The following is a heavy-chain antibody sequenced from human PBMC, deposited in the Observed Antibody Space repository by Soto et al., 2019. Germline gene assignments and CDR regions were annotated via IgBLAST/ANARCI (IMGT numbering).Heavy chain of an antibody. CDR1: GFTFSSYG. V-gene: IGHV3-33*01. CDR2: IWYDGSNK. D-gene: IGHD4-4*01. J-gene: IGHJ3*02. Sequence: QVQLVESGGGVVQPGRSLRLSCAASGFTFSSYGMHWVRQAPGKGLEWVAVIWYDGSNKYYADSVKGRFTISRNNSKSTLYPQMNSLRAEDTAVYYCASRTTVDAFDICGHGTMVTVSS. CDR3: ASRTTVDAFDI.